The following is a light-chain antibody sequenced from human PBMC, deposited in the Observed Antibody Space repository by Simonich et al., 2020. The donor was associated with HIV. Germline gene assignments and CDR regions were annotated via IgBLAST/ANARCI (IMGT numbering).Light chain of an antibody. V-gene: IGLV2-23*01. CDR1: SSDVGSYNL. CDR3: CSYAGSSTFWV. Sequence: QSALTQPASVSGSPGQSITISCTGTSSDVGSYNLVSWYQQHPGKAPKLMIYEGSKRPSGVANRFSGSKSGNTASLTISGRQAEDEADYYCCSYAGSSTFWVFGGGTNLTVL. J-gene: IGLJ3*02. CDR2: EGS.